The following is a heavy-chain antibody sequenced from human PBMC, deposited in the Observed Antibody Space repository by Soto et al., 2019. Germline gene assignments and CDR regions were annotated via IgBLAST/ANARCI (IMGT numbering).Heavy chain of an antibody. CDR2: IIPIFGTA. J-gene: IGHJ5*02. D-gene: IGHD3-10*01. CDR3: ARDRFNPRGFDPWGQGWFDP. Sequence: QVQLVQSGAEVKKPGSSVKVSCKASGGTFSSYAISWVRQAPGQGLEWMGGIIPIFGTANYAQKFQGRVRITADESTSTAYMELSRLRCEDTAVYYCARDRFNPRGFDPWGQGWFDPWGQGTLVTVSS. CDR1: GGTFSSYA. V-gene: IGHV1-69*01.